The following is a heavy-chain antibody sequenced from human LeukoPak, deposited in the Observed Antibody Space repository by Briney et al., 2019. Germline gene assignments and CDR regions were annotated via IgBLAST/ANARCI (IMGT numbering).Heavy chain of an antibody. J-gene: IGHJ4*02. Sequence: SVKVSCKASGGTFSSYAISWVRQAPGQGLEWMGGINPIFGTANYAQKFQGRVTITADESTSTAYMELSSLRSEDTAVYYCARVAMVRGPTAIPDYFDYWGQGTLVTVSS. D-gene: IGHD2-21*02. CDR1: GGTFSSYA. V-gene: IGHV1-69*13. CDR3: ARVAMVRGPTAIPDYFDY. CDR2: INPIFGTA.